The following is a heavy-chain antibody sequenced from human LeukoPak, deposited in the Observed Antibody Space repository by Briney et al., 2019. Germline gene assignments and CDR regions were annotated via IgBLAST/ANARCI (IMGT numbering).Heavy chain of an antibody. D-gene: IGHD4-23*01. CDR1: GFTFSDYY. CDR2: ISSSSSYT. J-gene: IGHJ4*02. V-gene: IGHV3-11*05. Sequence: GGSLRLSCAASGFTFSDYYMSWIRQAPGKGLEWVSYISSSSSYTNYADSVKGRFTISRDNAKNSLYLQMSSLRAEDTAVYYCARGERLNYGGQSFDYWGQGTLVTVSS. CDR3: ARGERLNYGGQSFDY.